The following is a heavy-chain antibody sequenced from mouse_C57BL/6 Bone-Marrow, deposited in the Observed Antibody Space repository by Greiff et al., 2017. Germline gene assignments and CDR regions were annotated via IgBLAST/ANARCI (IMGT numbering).Heavy chain of an antibody. V-gene: IGHV1-59*01. CDR1: GYTFTSYW. Sequence: QVQLQQPGAELVRPGTSVKLSCKASGYTFTSYWMHWVKQRPGQGLEWIGVIDPSDSYTNYNQKFKGKATLTVDTSSSTAYMQLSSLTSEDSAVYYCARRWLYYYVSSSIAYWGQGTLVTVSP. CDR2: IDPSDSYT. CDR3: ARRWLYYYVSSSIAY. J-gene: IGHJ3*01. D-gene: IGHD1-1*01.